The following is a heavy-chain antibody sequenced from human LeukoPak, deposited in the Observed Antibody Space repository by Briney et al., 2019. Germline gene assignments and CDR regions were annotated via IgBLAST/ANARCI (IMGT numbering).Heavy chain of an antibody. Sequence: ASVKVSCKASGYTFTSYGISWVRQAPGQGLEWMGWISAYNGNTNYAQKFQGRVTITADESTSTAYMELSSLRSEDTAVYYCARGILTSGDSSGFVDYWGQGTLVTVSS. D-gene: IGHD3-22*01. CDR3: ARGILTSGDSSGFVDY. V-gene: IGHV1-18*01. J-gene: IGHJ4*02. CDR2: ISAYNGNT. CDR1: GYTFTSYG.